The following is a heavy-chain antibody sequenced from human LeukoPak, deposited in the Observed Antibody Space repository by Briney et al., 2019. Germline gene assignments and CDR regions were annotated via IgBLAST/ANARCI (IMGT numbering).Heavy chain of an antibody. Sequence: SETLSLTCTVSGGSISSYYWSWIRQPPGKGLEWIGYIYYSGSTYYNPSLKSRVTISVDTSKNQFSLKLSSVTAADTAVYYCARLIEEFDTWGQGTLVTVSS. CDR1: GGSISSYY. J-gene: IGHJ5*02. CDR2: IYYSGST. V-gene: IGHV4-59*08. CDR3: ARLIEEFDT.